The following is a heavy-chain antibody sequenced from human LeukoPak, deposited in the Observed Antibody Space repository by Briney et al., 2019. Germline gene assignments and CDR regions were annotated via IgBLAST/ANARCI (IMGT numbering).Heavy chain of an antibody. CDR2: ISYDGSNK. CDR1: GFTFSTYA. CDR3: ARRSDYSTGWYDLDY. J-gene: IGHJ4*02. Sequence: GRSLRRSCAASGFTFSTYAMHWVRQAPGKGLEWVAVISYDGSNKYHADSVKGRFTISKDNSKNTLYLQMNSLRVEDTAVYYCARRSDYSTGWYDLDYWGQGSLVTVSS. D-gene: IGHD6-19*01. V-gene: IGHV3-30*04.